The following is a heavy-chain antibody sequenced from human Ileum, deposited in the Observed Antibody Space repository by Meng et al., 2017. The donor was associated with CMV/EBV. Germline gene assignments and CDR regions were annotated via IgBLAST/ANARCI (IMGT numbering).Heavy chain of an antibody. Sequence: GESLKISCAASGFAFSTFGMTWVRQIPGKGLDWVSSISSQSDYTFYADSVKGRFTISRDNSKNTLYLQMTSLRVEDTALYYCAKLGRNDGDYDSYRWFAPWGQGNQV. D-gene: IGHD3-22*01. CDR2: ISSQSDYT. J-gene: IGHJ5*02. CDR3: AKLGRNDGDYDSYRWFAP. CDR1: GFAFSTFG. V-gene: IGHV3-23*01.